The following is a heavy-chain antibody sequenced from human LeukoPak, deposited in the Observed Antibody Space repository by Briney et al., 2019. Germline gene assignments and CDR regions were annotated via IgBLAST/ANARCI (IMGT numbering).Heavy chain of an antibody. Sequence: PGRSLRLSCAASGFTFSSYGMHWVRQAPGKGLEWVAVISYDGSNEYYGDSVKGRFTISRDNSKNTLYLQMNSLKAEDMAVYYCARQESRGVASIDYWGQGTLVTVSS. D-gene: IGHD3-10*01. CDR1: GFTFSSYG. J-gene: IGHJ4*02. CDR3: ARQESRGVASIDY. CDR2: ISYDGSNE. V-gene: IGHV3-30*03.